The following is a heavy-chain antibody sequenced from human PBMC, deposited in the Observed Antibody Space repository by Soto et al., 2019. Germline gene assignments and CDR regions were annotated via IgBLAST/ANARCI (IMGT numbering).Heavy chain of an antibody. Sequence: GGSLRLSCAASGFTFSSYSMNWVRQAPGKGLEWVSSISSSSSYIYYADSVKGRFTISRDNAKNSLYLQMNSLRAEDTAVYYCARDQRGRGYSYGTLGYWGQGTLVTVSS. D-gene: IGHD5-18*01. V-gene: IGHV3-21*01. J-gene: IGHJ4*02. CDR3: ARDQRGRGYSYGTLGY. CDR2: ISSSSSYI. CDR1: GFTFSSYS.